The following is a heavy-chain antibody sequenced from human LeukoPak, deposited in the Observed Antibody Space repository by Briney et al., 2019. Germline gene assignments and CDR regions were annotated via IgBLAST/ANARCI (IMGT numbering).Heavy chain of an antibody. D-gene: IGHD3-10*01. V-gene: IGHV4-39*01. CDR3: ARHGFPHAVSCFDY. Sequence: SETLSLTCTVSGGSISSSSYYWGWIRQPPGKGLEWNGSIYYSGSTYYNPSLKSRVTISVDTSKNQFSLKLSSVTAADTAVYYCARHGFPHAVSCFDYWGQGTLVTVPS. J-gene: IGHJ4*02. CDR2: IYYSGST. CDR1: GGSISSSSYY.